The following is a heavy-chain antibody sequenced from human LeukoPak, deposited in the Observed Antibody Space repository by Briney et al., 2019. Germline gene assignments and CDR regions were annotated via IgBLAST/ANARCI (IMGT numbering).Heavy chain of an antibody. Sequence: ASVKVSCKASGYTFTSYYMHWVRQAPGQGLEWMGIINPNAGTTSYAQKFQGRVTMTRDTSISTAYMELSSLRSDDTAVYYCARLYYDSSGYPDAFDIWGQGTMVTVSS. J-gene: IGHJ3*02. CDR2: INPNAGTT. CDR3: ARLYYDSSGYPDAFDI. V-gene: IGHV1-46*01. D-gene: IGHD3-22*01. CDR1: GYTFTSYY.